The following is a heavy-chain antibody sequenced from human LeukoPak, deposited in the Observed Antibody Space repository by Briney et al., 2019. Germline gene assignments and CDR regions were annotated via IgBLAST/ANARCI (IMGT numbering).Heavy chain of an antibody. CDR3: AFGNAFDV. Sequence: GGSLRLSCVASGLPFSISWMSWVRQAPGKGLQCVGNIKPDGSETFYVDSVRGRFTISRDNARNLLFLQMNSLRVDDTAVYYCAFGNAFDVWGRGTMVTVSS. D-gene: IGHD2-15*01. V-gene: IGHV3-7*01. CDR2: IKPDGSET. CDR1: GLPFSISW. J-gene: IGHJ3*01.